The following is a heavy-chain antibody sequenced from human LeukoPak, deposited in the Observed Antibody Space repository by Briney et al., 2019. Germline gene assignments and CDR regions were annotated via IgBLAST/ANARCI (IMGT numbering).Heavy chain of an antibody. J-gene: IGHJ5*02. CDR3: ASFLYDFWSGYHH. CDR1: GFTFSRHS. CDR2: ISNYDTI. Sequence: SGGSLRLSCVVSGFTFSRHSMNWVRQAPGKGLEWVSYISNYDTIYYADSVRGRFTISRDIAKNSLYLQMNSLRDEDTAVYYRASFLYDFWSGYHHWGQGTLVTVSS. D-gene: IGHD3-3*01. V-gene: IGHV3-48*02.